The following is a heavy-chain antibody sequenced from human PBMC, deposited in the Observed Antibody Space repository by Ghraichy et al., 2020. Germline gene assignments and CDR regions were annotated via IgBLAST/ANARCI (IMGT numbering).Heavy chain of an antibody. CDR2: IYYSGST. CDR3: ARRTSGYSSSWYGGHYYYGMDV. D-gene: IGHD6-13*01. CDR1: GGSISSSTYY. J-gene: IGHJ6*02. Sequence: SVTLSLTCTVSGGSISSSTYYWGWIRQPPGKGLEWIGSIYYSGSTFYNPSLKSRVTISVDTSKNLFSLKLSSVTAADTAVYYCARRTSGYSSSWYGGHYYYGMDVWGQGTTVTVSS. V-gene: IGHV4-39*01.